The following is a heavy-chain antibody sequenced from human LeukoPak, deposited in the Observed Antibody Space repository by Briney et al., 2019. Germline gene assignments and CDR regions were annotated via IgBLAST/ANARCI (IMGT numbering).Heavy chain of an antibody. CDR1: GFTFSSYG. V-gene: IGHV3-33*01. D-gene: IGHD3-3*01. J-gene: IGHJ4*02. Sequence: GGSLRLSCAASGFTFSSYGMHWVRQAPGKGLEWVAIIWYDGSNKYYADSVKGRFTISRDNSKNTLYLQVNSLRAEDTAVYYCARDGSFWRGHPYYFDYWGQGTLVTASS. CDR2: IWYDGSNK. CDR3: ARDGSFWRGHPYYFDY.